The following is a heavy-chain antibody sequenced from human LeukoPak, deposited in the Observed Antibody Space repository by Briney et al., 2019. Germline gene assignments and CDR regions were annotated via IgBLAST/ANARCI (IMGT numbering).Heavy chain of an antibody. CDR3: ATDPTPADYYDSSGYPGGLGY. Sequence: ASVKVSCKVSGYTLTELSMHWVRRAPGKGLEWMGGFDPEDGEAIYAQKFQGRVTMTEDTSTDTAYMELSSLRSEDTAVYYCATDPTPADYYDSSGYPGGLGYWGQGTLVTVSS. D-gene: IGHD3-22*01. CDR2: FDPEDGEA. CDR1: GYTLTELS. V-gene: IGHV1-24*01. J-gene: IGHJ4*02.